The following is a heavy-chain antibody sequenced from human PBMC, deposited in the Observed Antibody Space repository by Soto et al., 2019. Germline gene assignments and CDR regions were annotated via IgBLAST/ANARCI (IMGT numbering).Heavy chain of an antibody. V-gene: IGHV4-39*01. CDR3: ARQAARGPLDY. CDR2: IYYSGST. D-gene: IGHD6-13*01. J-gene: IGHJ4*02. CDR1: GGSISSSSYY. Sequence: SETLSLTCTVSGGSISSSSYYWGWIRQPPGKGLEWIGSIYYSGSTYYNPSLKSRVTISVDTSKNQFSLKLSSVTAADTAVYYCARQAARGPLDYWGQGNLVTVSS.